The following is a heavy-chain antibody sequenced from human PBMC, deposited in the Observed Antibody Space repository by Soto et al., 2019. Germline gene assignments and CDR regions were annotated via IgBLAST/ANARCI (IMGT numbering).Heavy chain of an antibody. CDR1: GFTFSSYA. CDR2: ISGSGGST. CDR3: AKGSPISTMIVVVPKYYFDY. J-gene: IGHJ4*02. Sequence: GGSLRLSCAASGFTFSSYAMSWVRQAPGKGLEWVSAISGSGGSTYYADSVKGRFTISRDNSKNTLYLQMNSLRAEDTAVYYCAKGSPISTMIVVVPKYYFDYWGQGTLVTVSS. D-gene: IGHD3-22*01. V-gene: IGHV3-23*01.